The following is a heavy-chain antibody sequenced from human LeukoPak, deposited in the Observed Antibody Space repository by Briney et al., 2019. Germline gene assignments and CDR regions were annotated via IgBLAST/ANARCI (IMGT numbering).Heavy chain of an antibody. D-gene: IGHD3-22*01. CDR1: GGSISSGSYY. Sequence: SETLSLTCTVSGGSISSGSYYWSWIRQPDGKGLEWIGRIYTSGSTNYNPSLKSRVTISVDTSKNQFSLELSSVTAADTAVYYCAREKGYYYDSSGYHPIDYWGQGTLLTVSS. CDR2: IYTSGST. CDR3: AREKGYYYDSSGYHPIDY. J-gene: IGHJ4*02. V-gene: IGHV4-61*02.